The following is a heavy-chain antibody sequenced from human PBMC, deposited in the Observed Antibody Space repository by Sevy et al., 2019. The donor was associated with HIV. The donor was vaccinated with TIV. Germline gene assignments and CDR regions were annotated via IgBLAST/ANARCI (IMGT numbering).Heavy chain of an antibody. V-gene: IGHV3-30*03. Sequence: GGSLRLSCAASGFTFSSYGMHWVRQAPGKGLEWVAVISYDGSNKYYADSVKGRFTISRDNSKNTRYLQMNSLRAEDTAVYYCATEGYYYDSSGPPDFDYWGQGTLVTVSS. CDR3: ATEGYYYDSSGPPDFDY. J-gene: IGHJ4*02. D-gene: IGHD3-22*01. CDR2: ISYDGSNK. CDR1: GFTFSSYG.